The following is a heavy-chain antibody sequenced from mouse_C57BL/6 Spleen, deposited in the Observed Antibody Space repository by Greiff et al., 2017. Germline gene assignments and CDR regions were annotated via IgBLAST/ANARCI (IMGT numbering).Heavy chain of an antibody. V-gene: IGHV14-4*01. CDR1: GYNIKDDY. CDR3: ATGWGNYFDY. Sequence: VQLQQSGAELVRPGASVKLSCTASGYNIKDDYMHWVKQRPEQGLEWIGWIDPENGDTEYASKFQGKATITADTSSNTAYMQLSSLTSEDTAVYYYATGWGNYFDYWGQGTTLTVSS. J-gene: IGHJ2*01. CDR2: IDPENGDT.